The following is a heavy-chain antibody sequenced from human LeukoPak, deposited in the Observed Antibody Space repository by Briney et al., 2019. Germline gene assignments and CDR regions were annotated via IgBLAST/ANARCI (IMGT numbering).Heavy chain of an antibody. CDR3: ARVSLVRGAPDYYFDY. CDR1: GGSISSYY. V-gene: IGHV4-4*07. Sequence: SETLSLTCTVSGGSISSYYWSWIRQPAGKGLEWIGRIYTSGSTNYNPSLTSRVTMSVDTSKSQCTLKLSSVTAADTAVYYCARVSLVRGAPDYYFDYWGQGTLVTVSS. D-gene: IGHD3-10*01. J-gene: IGHJ4*02. CDR2: IYTSGST.